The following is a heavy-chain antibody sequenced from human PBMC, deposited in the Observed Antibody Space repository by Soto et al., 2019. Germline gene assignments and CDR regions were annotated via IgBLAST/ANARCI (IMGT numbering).Heavy chain of an antibody. CDR1: GGSISSYY. CDR2: IYYSGST. Sequence: SETLSLTCTVSGGSISSYYWSWIRQPPGKGLEWIGYIYYSGSTNYNPSLKSRVTISVDTSKNQFSLKLSSVTAADTAVYYRARDRRDYDFWSGHYYYYGMDVWGQGTTVTVSS. CDR3: ARDRRDYDFWSGHYYYYGMDV. V-gene: IGHV4-59*01. D-gene: IGHD3-3*01. J-gene: IGHJ6*02.